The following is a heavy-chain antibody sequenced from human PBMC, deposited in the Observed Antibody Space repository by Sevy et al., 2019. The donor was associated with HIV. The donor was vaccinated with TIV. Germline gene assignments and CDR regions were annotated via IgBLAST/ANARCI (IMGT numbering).Heavy chain of an antibody. CDR2: ISYDGKDT. Sequence: GGSLRLSCAASGFTLNSYAMHWVRQTPVRGLEWMAVISYDGKDTYYADSVKGRYTISKDSSKKTLYLQMNSLRTEDTAIYSCARAGVPFQHSVNPGLFFDYGGQGTVVTVSS. V-gene: IGHV3-30*04. D-gene: IGHD4-4*01. J-gene: IGHJ4*02. CDR1: GFTLNSYA. CDR3: ARAGVPFQHSVNPGLFFDY.